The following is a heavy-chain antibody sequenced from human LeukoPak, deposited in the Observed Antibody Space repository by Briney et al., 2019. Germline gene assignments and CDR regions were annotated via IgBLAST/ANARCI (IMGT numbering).Heavy chain of an antibody. D-gene: IGHD6-19*01. Sequence: GGSLRLSCAASGFTFSSYGMHWVRQAPGKGLEWVAVISCDGSNKYYADSVKGRFTISRDNSKNTLYLQMNSLRAEDTAVYYCAKEAEGGWPYYFDYWGQGTLVTVSS. CDR1: GFTFSSYG. CDR3: AKEAEGGWPYYFDY. V-gene: IGHV3-30*18. J-gene: IGHJ4*02. CDR2: ISCDGSNK.